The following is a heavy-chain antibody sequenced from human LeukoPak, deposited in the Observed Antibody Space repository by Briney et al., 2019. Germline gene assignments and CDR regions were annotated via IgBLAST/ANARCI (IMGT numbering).Heavy chain of an antibody. Sequence: ASVKVSCKASGYTFTGYYMHWVRQAPGQGLEWMGWINPNSGGTNYAQKFQGRVTMTRDTSISTAYMELSRLRSDDTAVYYCARDISYYYYYMDVWDKGTTVTVSS. J-gene: IGHJ6*03. CDR3: ARDISYYYYYMDV. CDR2: INPNSGGT. V-gene: IGHV1-2*02. CDR1: GYTFTGYY.